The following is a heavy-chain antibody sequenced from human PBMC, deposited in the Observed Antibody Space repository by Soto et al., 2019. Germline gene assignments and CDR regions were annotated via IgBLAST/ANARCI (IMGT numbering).Heavy chain of an antibody. CDR1: GYTLTQLS. D-gene: IGHD3-16*02. V-gene: IGHV1-24*01. J-gene: IGHJ4*02. Sequence: ASVKVSCKVSGYTLTQLSMYWVRQAPGKGLEWMGGFDPEDGETIYAQKFQGRVTMTEDTSTDTAYMELSSLRSEDTAVYYCATAILGVGHLGELSSNYYFDYWGQGTLVTVSS. CDR3: ATAILGVGHLGELSSNYYFDY. CDR2: FDPEDGET.